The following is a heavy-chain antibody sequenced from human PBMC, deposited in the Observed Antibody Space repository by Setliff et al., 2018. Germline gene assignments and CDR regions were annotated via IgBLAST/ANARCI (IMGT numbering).Heavy chain of an antibody. CDR3: SRLVRYCTSTSCQGASGAEF. V-gene: IGHV1-18*01. D-gene: IGHD2-2*01. J-gene: IGHJ4*02. Sequence: ASVKVSCKASGSTFTDSIVNWVRQAPGQGLEWVGWLSPYSGNTYSAQKFQGRLTLTTDTSTSTAYLELRSLTSDDTAVYYCSRLVRYCTSTSCQGASGAEFWGQGTLVTVSS. CDR1: GSTFTDSI. CDR2: LSPYSGNT.